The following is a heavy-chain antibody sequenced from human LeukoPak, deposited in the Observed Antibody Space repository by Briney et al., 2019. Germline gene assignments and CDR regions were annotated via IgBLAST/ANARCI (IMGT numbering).Heavy chain of an antibody. CDR1: GGSFSGYY. Sequence: SETLSLTCAVYGGSFSGYYWSWIRQPPGKGLEWIGEINHSGSTNYNPSLKSRVTISVDTSKNQFSLKLSSATAADTAVYYCARWQYDSSGYRKIDCWGQGTLVTVSS. J-gene: IGHJ4*02. CDR3: ARWQYDSSGYRKIDC. V-gene: IGHV4-34*01. D-gene: IGHD3-22*01. CDR2: INHSGST.